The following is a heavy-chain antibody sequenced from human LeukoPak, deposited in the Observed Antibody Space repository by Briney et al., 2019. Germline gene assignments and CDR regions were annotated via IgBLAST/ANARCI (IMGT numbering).Heavy chain of an antibody. J-gene: IGHJ6*03. CDR2: FTTYNGNT. D-gene: IGHD3-10*01. V-gene: IGHV1-18*01. Sequence: GASVKVSCKTSGYTFTDFGINWVRQAPGQGLEWMGRFTTYNGNTNYAQKFQGRVTMTTDTSTTTAYLEVTSLRSDDTAVYYCARDGMYYYGSGTHSGPMDVWGKGTTVTISS. CDR3: ARDGMYYYGSGTHSGPMDV. CDR1: GYTFTDFG.